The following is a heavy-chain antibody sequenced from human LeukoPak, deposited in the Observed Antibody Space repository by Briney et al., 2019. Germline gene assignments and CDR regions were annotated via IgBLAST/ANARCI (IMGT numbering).Heavy chain of an antibody. J-gene: IGHJ6*02. CDR2: ISSSSSYI. V-gene: IGHV3-21*01. CDR3: ARDRGDYDYYYGMDG. D-gene: IGHD2-21*02. CDR1: GFTFSSYS. Sequence: GGSLRLSCAASGFTFSSYSMNWVRQAPGKGLEWVSSISSSSSYIYYADSVKGRFTISRDNAKNSLYLQMNSLRAEDTAVYYCARDRGDYDYYYGMDGWGQGTTVTVSS.